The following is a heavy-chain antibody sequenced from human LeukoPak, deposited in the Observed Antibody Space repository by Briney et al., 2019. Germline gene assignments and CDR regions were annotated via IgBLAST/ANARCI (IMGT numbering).Heavy chain of an antibody. Sequence: ASVKVSCKASGYTFTSYYMHWVRQAPGQGLEWMGIINPSGGSTSYAQKFQDRVTMTRDTSNTTAYMQLNRLRSDDTAVYYCARAIPSQVLFSIHGLDVWGPGTTVIVSS. J-gene: IGHJ6*02. V-gene: IGHV1-46*01. CDR2: INPSGGST. CDR3: ARAIPSQVLFSIHGLDV. CDR1: GYTFTSYY. D-gene: IGHD3-16*01.